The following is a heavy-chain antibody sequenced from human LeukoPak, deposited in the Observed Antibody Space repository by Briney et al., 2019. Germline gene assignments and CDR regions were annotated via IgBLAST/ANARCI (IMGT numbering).Heavy chain of an antibody. D-gene: IGHD1-26*01. CDR1: GFTFSSYD. J-gene: IGHJ4*02. Sequence: GGSLRLSCAASGFTFSSYDMHWVRQATGKGLEWVSAIGVAANTFYSGSVKGRFTISRENAKNSLYLLMSSLRAEDTAVYYCARQNTPHGNFDYWGQGTLVTVTS. V-gene: IGHV3-13*01. CDR2: IGVAANT. CDR3: ARQNTPHGNFDY.